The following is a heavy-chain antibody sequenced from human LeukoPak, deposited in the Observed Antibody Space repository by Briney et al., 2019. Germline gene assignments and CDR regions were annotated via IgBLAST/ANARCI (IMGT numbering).Heavy chain of an antibody. D-gene: IGHD3-22*01. CDR1: GGSLNTGSYY. Sequence: SETLTLTGSVSGGSLNTGSYYWGWIRQPPGRGLEWIGSIFYSGSTDYNPSLKSRVTISLDTSRSQFSLKVKSVTAADTAVYYCARDAPLPGYYDSSGYYYAYFDYWGQGTLVTVSS. CDR3: ARDAPLPGYYDSSGYYYAYFDY. V-gene: IGHV4-39*02. CDR2: IFYSGST. J-gene: IGHJ4*02.